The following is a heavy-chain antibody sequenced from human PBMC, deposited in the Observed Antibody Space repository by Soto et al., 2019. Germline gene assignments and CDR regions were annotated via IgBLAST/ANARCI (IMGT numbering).Heavy chain of an antibody. J-gene: IGHJ6*03. CDR2: INHSGST. V-gene: IGHV4-34*01. CDR1: GGSFSGYY. D-gene: IGHD3-10*01. Sequence: SETLSLTCAVYGGSFSGYYWSWIRQPPGKGLEWIGEINHSGSTNYNPSLKSRVTISVDTSKNQFSLKLSSVTAADTAVYYCARGNRIYGSGNQYYMDVWGKGTTVTVSS. CDR3: ARGNRIYGSGNQYYMDV.